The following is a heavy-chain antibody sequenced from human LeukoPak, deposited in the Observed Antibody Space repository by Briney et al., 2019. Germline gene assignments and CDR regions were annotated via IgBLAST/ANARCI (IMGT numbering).Heavy chain of an antibody. CDR2: VYYRGSS. D-gene: IGHD2-15*01. CDR1: GVSISSHC. V-gene: IGHV4-59*11. J-gene: IGHJ5*02. Sequence: SETLSLTCGVSGVSISSHCWSWSRQPPGQGLEWIGYVYYRGSSNYNPSLKSRVSISLDTSRNQFALNLNSVTATDSAIYYCATGKFAVAAAPAHCLGYSWPCSFDLWGQGTLVTVSS. CDR3: ATGKFAVAAAPAHCLGYSWPCSFDL.